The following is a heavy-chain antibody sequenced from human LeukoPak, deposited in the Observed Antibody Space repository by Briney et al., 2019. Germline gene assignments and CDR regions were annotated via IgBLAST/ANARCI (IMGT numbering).Heavy chain of an antibody. V-gene: IGHV1-2*02. CDR1: SYTFTGYY. J-gene: IGHJ4*02. D-gene: IGHD3-10*01. CDR3: ARVLLPGDLPDSREDY. CDR2: INPNSGGT. Sequence: ASVKVSCKASSYTFTGYYVHWVRQAPGQGLEWMGWINPNSGGTNYAQKFQGRVTMTRDTSISTAYMELSRLRSDDTAVYYCARVLLPGDLPDSREDYWGQGTLVTVSS.